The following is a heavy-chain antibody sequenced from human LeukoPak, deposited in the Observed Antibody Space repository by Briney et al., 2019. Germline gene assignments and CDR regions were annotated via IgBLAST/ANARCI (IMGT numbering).Heavy chain of an antibody. J-gene: IGHJ4*02. CDR2: INSDGSST. CDR3: AGSWGSDYVWGSYHPSWDY. Sequence: PGGSLRLSCAASGFTFSSYWMHWVRQAPGKGLVWVSRINSDGSSTSYADSVKGRFTISRDNAKNTLYLQMNSLRAEDTAVYYCAGSWGSDYVWGSYHPSWDYWGQGTLVTVSS. V-gene: IGHV3-74*01. CDR1: GFTFSSYW. D-gene: IGHD3-16*02.